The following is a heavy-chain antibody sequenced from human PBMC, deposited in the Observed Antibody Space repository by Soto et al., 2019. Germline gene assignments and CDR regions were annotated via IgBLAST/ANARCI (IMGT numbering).Heavy chain of an antibody. CDR3: ARERPYFDY. J-gene: IGHJ4*02. Sequence: QVQLVQSGAEVKKPGASVKVSCKASGYTFTSYDINWVRQATGQGLEWMGWMNPNSGNTVYAQKFQGRITMTRNTSINTAYMGLSSLRSEDTAVYYCARERPYFDYWGQGTLVTVSS. CDR2: MNPNSGNT. CDR1: GYTFTSYD. V-gene: IGHV1-8*01.